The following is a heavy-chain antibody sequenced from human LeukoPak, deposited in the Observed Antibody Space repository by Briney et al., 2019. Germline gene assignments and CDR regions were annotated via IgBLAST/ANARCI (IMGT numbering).Heavy chain of an antibody. CDR3: AKDRGVHYYGSERGLFNWFDP. J-gene: IGHJ5*02. D-gene: IGHD3-10*01. V-gene: IGHV3-23*01. CDR2: ISGSGGSI. CDR1: GFTFSSYA. Sequence: GGSLRLSCAASGFTFSSYAMHWVRQAPGKGLEWVSAISGSGGSIYYADSVKGRFTISRDNSKNMLYLQMNSLRAEDTAVYYCAKDRGVHYYGSERGLFNWFDPWGQGTLVTVSS.